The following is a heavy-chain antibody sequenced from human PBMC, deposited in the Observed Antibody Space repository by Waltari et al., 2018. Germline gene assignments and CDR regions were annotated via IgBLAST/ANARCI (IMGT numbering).Heavy chain of an antibody. Sequence: EVQLVASGGGLVKPGGSLRLSCAASGFTFSSYSMNWVRPAPGKGLEWVSSISSSSSYIYYADSVKGRFTISRDNAKNSLYLQMNSLRAEDTAVYYCARDYYDSSGYYGYWGQGTLVTVSS. CDR1: GFTFSSYS. CDR2: ISSSSSYI. J-gene: IGHJ4*02. V-gene: IGHV3-21*01. CDR3: ARDYYDSSGYYGY. D-gene: IGHD3-22*01.